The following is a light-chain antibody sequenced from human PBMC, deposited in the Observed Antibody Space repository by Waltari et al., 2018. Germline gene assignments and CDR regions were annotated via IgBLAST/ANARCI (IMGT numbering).Light chain of an antibody. J-gene: IGLJ3*02. CDR2: EDT. Sequence: QSALTQPASVSGSLGQSIPISCTGSRSDVGAYKLVSWYQHPPGKAPKLMISEDTSRPSGVAKRFSGSKSGNTASLTISGLQAEDEADYHCCSYAGDSTWVFGGGTVLTVL. CDR3: CSYAGDSTWV. V-gene: IGLV2-23*01. CDR1: RSDVGAYKL.